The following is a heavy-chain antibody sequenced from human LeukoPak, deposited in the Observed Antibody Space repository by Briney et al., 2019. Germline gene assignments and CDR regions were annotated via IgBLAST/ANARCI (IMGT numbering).Heavy chain of an antibody. J-gene: IGHJ5*02. CDR2: IYYSGST. D-gene: IGHD2-21*02. CDR3: ARLQVHCGGYCYTRWFDP. Sequence: PSETLSLTCTVSGGSVSSYYWSWTRQPPGKGLEWIAYIYYSGSTKYNPSLKSRVTISLDRSKNQFSLKLRSVTAADTAVYYCARLQVHCGGYCYTRWFDPWGQGTLVTVSS. V-gene: IGHV4-59*08. CDR1: GGSVSSYY.